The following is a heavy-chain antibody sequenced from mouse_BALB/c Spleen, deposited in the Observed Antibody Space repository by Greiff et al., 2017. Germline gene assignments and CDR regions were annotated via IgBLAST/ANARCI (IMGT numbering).Heavy chain of an antibody. CDR1: GFTFSSYG. CDR3: ARDEGNGYYVFAY. V-gene: IGHV5-6-3*01. Sequence: DVMLVESGGGLVQPGGSLKLSCAASGFTFSSYGMSWVRQTPDKRLELVATINSNGGSTYYPDSVKGRFTISRDNAKNTLYLQMSSLKSEDTAMYYCARDEGNGYYVFAYWGQGTLVTVSA. J-gene: IGHJ3*01. CDR2: INSNGGST. D-gene: IGHD2-3*01.